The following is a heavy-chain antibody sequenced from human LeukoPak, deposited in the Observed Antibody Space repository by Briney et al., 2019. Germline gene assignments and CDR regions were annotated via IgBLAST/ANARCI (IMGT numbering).Heavy chain of an antibody. Sequence: ASVKVSCKASGGTFSSYAISWVRQAPEQGLEWMGGIIPIFGTANYAQKFQGRVTITADESTSTAYMELSSLRSEDTAVYYCARDYYGSGSYYPPDYWGQGTLVTVSS. J-gene: IGHJ4*02. D-gene: IGHD3-10*01. V-gene: IGHV1-69*13. CDR3: ARDYYGSGSYYPPDY. CDR2: IIPIFGTA. CDR1: GGTFSSYA.